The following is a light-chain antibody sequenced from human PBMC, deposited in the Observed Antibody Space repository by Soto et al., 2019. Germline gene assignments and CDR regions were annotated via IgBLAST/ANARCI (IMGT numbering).Light chain of an antibody. CDR3: QTWGTGLQF. CDR1: SSDVGSYIL. CDR2: EGS. V-gene: IGLV2-14*02. J-gene: IGLJ2*01. Sequence: QSALTQPASVSGSPGQSITISCTGTSSDVGSYILVSWYQQHPGRAPKLMIYEGSRRPSGVSDRFSGSRSGADRYLIISSLQSEDEADYYCQTWGTGLQFFGGGTKLTVL.